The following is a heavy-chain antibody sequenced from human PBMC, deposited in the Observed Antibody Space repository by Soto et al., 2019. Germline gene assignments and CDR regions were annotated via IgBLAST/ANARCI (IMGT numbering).Heavy chain of an antibody. V-gene: IGHV1-69*01. CDR2: IIPIFGTA. Sequence: QVQLVQSGAEVKKPGSSVKVSCKASGGTFSSYAISWVRQAPGQGLEWMGGIIPIFGTANYAQKFQGRVTITADESTSTAYMELSSLRSEDTAVYYCARGPSCSGGSCYSLSYYYGMDVWGQGTTVTVSS. CDR1: GGTFSSYA. D-gene: IGHD2-15*01. CDR3: ARGPSCSGGSCYSLSYYYGMDV. J-gene: IGHJ6*02.